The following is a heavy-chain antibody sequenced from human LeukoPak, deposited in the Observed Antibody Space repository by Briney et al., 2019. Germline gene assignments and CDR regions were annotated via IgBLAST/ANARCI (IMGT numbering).Heavy chain of an antibody. CDR2: IYYSGST. CDR1: GGSISSYY. J-gene: IGHJ6*03. Sequence: PSETLSLTCTASGGSISSYYWSWIRQPPGKGLEWIGYIYYSGSTNFNPSLKSRVTISVDTSKNQFSLKLSSVTAADTAVYYCARGGTYYYDSSGYGWGYYYYMDVWGKGTTVTVSS. V-gene: IGHV4-59*01. CDR3: ARGGTYYYDSSGYGWGYYYYMDV. D-gene: IGHD3-22*01.